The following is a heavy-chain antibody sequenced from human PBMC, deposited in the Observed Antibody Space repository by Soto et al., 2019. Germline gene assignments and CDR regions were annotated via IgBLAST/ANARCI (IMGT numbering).Heavy chain of an antibody. J-gene: IGHJ6*02. V-gene: IGHV3-49*04. CDR1: GFTFGDYA. CDR3: TRDANLPYYYYGMDV. CDR2: IRSKAYGGTT. Sequence: GGSLRLSCTASGFTFGDYAMSWVRQAPGKGLEWVGFIRSKAYGGTTEYAASVKGRFTISRDDSKSIAYLQMNSLKTEDTAVYYCTRDANLPYYYYGMDVWGQGTTVTVSS.